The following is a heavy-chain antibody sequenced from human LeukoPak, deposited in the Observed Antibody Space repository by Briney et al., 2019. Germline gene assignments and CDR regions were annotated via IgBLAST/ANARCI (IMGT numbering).Heavy chain of an antibody. CDR1: GGSISSGDYY. D-gene: IGHD1-14*01. CDR2: IYYSGST. Sequence: SQTLSLTCTVSGGSISSGDYYWSWIRQPPGTGLEWIGYIYYSGSTYYNPSLKSRVTISVDTSKNQFSLKLSSVTAADTAVYYCARVPLLSGTDYWGQGTLVTVSS. V-gene: IGHV4-30-4*01. CDR3: ARVPLLSGTDY. J-gene: IGHJ4*02.